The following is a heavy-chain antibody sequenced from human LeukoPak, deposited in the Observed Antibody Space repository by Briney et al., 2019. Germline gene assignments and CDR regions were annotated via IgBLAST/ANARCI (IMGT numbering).Heavy chain of an antibody. D-gene: IGHD2-2*02. CDR1: DLTVSGKY. CDR2: ISSGGDT. J-gene: IGHJ6*02. Sequence: GGSLRLSCAVSDLTVSGKYMSWVRQAPGRGLEWVSLISSGGDTYYADSMKGRFTISRDNSRNTLYLQMNSLRADDTAVYYCVKSSGGGYCTSTSCHRDYYYYGLDVWGQGTTVIVSS. CDR3: VKSSGGGYCTSTSCHRDYYYYGLDV. V-gene: IGHV3-53*01.